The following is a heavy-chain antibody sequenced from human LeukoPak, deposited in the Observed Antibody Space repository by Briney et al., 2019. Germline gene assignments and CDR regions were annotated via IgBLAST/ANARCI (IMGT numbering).Heavy chain of an antibody. J-gene: IGHJ4*02. CDR1: GGSISSSDYY. CDR2: IYYSGST. D-gene: IGHD3-16*01. CDR3: GRALIRRAIDY. V-gene: IGHV4-39*07. Sequence: SETLSLTCTVSGGSISSSDYYWGWIRQPPGKGLEWIGSIYYSGSTYYNPSFMSRVTISEDASKHQFSLKLSSVTAADTAVYYCGRALIRRAIDYWGQGTLVTVSS.